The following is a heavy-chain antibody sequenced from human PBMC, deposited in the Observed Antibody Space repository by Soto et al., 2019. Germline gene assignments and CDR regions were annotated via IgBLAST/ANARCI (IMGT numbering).Heavy chain of an antibody. J-gene: IGHJ4*02. Sequence: GGSLRLSCAASGFTFSSYGMHWVRQAPGKGLEWVAVISYDGSNKYYADSVKGRFTISRDNSKNTLYLQMNSLRAEDTAVYYCEKDRVVGATSADYWGQGTLVTVSS. CDR1: GFTFSSYG. D-gene: IGHD1-26*01. CDR3: EKDRVVGATSADY. CDR2: ISYDGSNK. V-gene: IGHV3-30*18.